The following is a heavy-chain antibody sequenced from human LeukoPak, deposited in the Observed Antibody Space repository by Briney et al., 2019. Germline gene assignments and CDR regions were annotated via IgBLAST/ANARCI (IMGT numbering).Heavy chain of an antibody. D-gene: IGHD1-1*01. CDR1: GFTFSSYE. V-gene: IGHV3-48*03. J-gene: IGHJ4*02. CDR2: ISASGSTK. CDR3: AREGYYYFDY. Sequence: GGSLRLSCAASGFTFSSYEVIWVRQAPGKGLEWVSYISASGSTKYYADSVKGRFTVSRDNAKNSLYLQMNSLRAEDTAVYYCAREGYYYFDYWGQEPVVTVSS.